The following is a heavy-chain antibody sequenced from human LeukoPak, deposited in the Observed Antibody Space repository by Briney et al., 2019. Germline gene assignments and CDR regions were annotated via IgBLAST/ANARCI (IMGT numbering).Heavy chain of an antibody. V-gene: IGHV3-53*01. CDR1: GFTVSSNY. CDR3: AAWRGSNWFDY. CDR2: IYDGGTT. Sequence: GGSLRLSCAASGFTVSSNYMSWVRQAPGKGLEWVSIIYDGGTTYHADSVKGRFTISRDNSKNTWYLQMSSLRGDDTALYYCAAWRGSNWFDYWGRGTQVTVSS. J-gene: IGHJ4*02. D-gene: IGHD6-13*01.